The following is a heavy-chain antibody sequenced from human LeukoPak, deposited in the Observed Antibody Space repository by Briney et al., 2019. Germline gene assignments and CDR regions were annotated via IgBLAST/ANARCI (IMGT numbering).Heavy chain of an antibody. CDR1: GGTFSSYA. J-gene: IGHJ4*02. D-gene: IGHD3-3*01. Sequence: GASVKVSCKASGGTFSSYAISWVRQAPGQGLEWMGGIIPIFGTANYAQKFQGRVTITADESTSTAYMELSSLRSEDTAVYYCTYYDFWSGYFVDYWGQGTLVTVSS. CDR2: IIPIFGTA. CDR3: TYYDFWSGYFVDY. V-gene: IGHV1-69*13.